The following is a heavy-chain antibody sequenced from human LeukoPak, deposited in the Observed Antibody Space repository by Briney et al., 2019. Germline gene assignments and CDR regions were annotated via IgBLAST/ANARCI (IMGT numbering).Heavy chain of an antibody. Sequence: GGSLRLSCAASGFTFSNYWMHWVRQAPGKGPVWVSRINIDGSSTSYADSVKGRFTISRDNAKNTLYLQMNSLRAEDTAVYYCARGTYGDTYYFDYWGQGTLVTVSS. CDR2: INIDGSST. CDR3: ARGTYGDTYYFDY. D-gene: IGHD4-17*01. J-gene: IGHJ4*02. V-gene: IGHV3-74*01. CDR1: GFTFSNYW.